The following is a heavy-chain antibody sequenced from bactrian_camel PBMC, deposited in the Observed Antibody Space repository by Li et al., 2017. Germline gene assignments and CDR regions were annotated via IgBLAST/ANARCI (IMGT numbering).Heavy chain of an antibody. CDR1: GYTYNRYC. V-gene: IGHV3S31*01. J-gene: IGHJ4*01. CDR2: IGRDSL. CDR3: AADSCTRPATGKVNRVPEYNY. D-gene: IGHD5*01. Sequence: VQLVESGGGSVQAGGSLTLTCVASGYTYNRYCMGWVRQAPGKERAGVAAIGRDSLAYAGSVQGRFTTTRDNAGNTMYLVMNSLKPEDTAMYYCAADSCTRPATGKVNRVPEYNYWGRGTQVTVS.